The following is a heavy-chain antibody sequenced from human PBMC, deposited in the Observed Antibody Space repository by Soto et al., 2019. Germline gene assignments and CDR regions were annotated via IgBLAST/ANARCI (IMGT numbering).Heavy chain of an antibody. V-gene: IGHV4-31*03. CDR1: GGSISSGGYY. Sequence: SETLSLTCTVSGGSISSGGYYWSWIRQHPGKGLEWIGYIYYSGSTYYNPSLKSRVTISVDTSKNQFSLKLSSVTAADTAVSYCAKEHGLTWFDPWGQGTLVTVSS. CDR2: IYYSGST. J-gene: IGHJ5*02. CDR3: AKEHGLTWFDP. D-gene: IGHD1-26*01.